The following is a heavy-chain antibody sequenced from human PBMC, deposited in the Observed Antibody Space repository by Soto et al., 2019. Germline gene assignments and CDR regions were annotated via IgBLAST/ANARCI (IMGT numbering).Heavy chain of an antibody. V-gene: IGHV4-39*01. J-gene: IGHJ6*02. CDR3: ARLNYYGSGSYYNGGYYGMDV. CDR2: IYYSGST. Sequence: PSETLSLTCTVSGGSISSSSYYWGWIRQPPGKGLEWIGSIYYSGSTYYNPSLKSRVTISVDTSKNQFSLKLSSVTAADTAVYYCARLNYYGSGSYYNGGYYGMDVWGQGTTVTVSS. D-gene: IGHD3-10*01. CDR1: GGSISSSSYY.